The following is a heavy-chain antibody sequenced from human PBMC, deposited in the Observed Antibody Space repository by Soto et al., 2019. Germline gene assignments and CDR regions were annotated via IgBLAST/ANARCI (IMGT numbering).Heavy chain of an antibody. J-gene: IGHJ6*03. D-gene: IGHD3-10*02. V-gene: IGHV4-31*02. Sequence: WTWIRQHPGKGLEWIGYIYYSGNTYYNPSLKSRVTISVDTSKNQFSLKLSSVTAADTAVYYCASTDYVAYYMDVWGQGTTGTVSS. CDR3: ASTDYVAYYMDV. CDR2: IYYSGNT.